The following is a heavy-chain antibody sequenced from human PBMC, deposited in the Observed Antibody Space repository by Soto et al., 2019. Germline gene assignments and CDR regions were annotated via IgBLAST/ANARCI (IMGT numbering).Heavy chain of an antibody. D-gene: IGHD1-26*01. Sequence: SETLSLTCTVSGNSISSCSYYWGWIRQAPGKVLEWIGTMHSSGTTSYNPSLQSRVTITIDTSKNQLFLALSSVTAADTAIYYCARGLWEPREKWFVGLDDWGQGSKVTV. V-gene: IGHV4-39*01. CDR2: MHSSGTT. J-gene: IGHJ4*02. CDR3: ARGLWEPREKWFVGLDD. CDR1: GNSISSCSYY.